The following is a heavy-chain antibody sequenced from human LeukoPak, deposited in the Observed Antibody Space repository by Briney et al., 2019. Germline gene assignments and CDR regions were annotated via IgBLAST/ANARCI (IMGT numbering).Heavy chain of an antibody. J-gene: IGHJ4*02. D-gene: IGHD3-10*01. Sequence: GASVKVSCKASGYTFTGYYMHWVRQAPGQGLEWMGWINPNSGGTNYAQKFQGRVTMTRDTSISTAYMELNRLRSDDTAVYYCARDRDYGSGIFDYWGQGTLVTVPP. CDR1: GYTFTGYY. CDR2: INPNSGGT. CDR3: ARDRDYGSGIFDY. V-gene: IGHV1-2*02.